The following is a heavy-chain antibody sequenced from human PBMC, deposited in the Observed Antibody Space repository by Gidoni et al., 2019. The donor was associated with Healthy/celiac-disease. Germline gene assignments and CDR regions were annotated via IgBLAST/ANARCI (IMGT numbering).Heavy chain of an antibody. CDR2: ISSSSSYI. Sequence: EVQLVESGGGLVKPGGSLRLSCAAAGFTFSSYSMNWVRQAPGEGLEWVSSISSSSSYIYYADSVKGRFTISRDNAKNSLYLQMNSLRAEDTAVYYCARTWGVTAPFDYWGQGTLVTVSS. CDR1: GFTFSSYS. CDR3: ARTWGVTAPFDY. D-gene: IGHD3-16*01. V-gene: IGHV3-21*01. J-gene: IGHJ4*02.